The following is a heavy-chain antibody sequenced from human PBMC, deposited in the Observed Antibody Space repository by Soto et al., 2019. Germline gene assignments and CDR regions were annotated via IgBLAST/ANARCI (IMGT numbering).Heavy chain of an antibody. D-gene: IGHD3-22*01. CDR3: ARELNTESSAYYSFAF. Sequence: QVQLVQSGPEVKMPGASVKVSCKTSGYIFTAYGLAWLRQAPGQRPKWMGWVSTNDDRTNYAQKFQGRVTMTTDRSTTTTSMELRSLRPDDTAVYYCARELNTESSAYYSFAFWGQGTLVTVSS. CDR2: VSTNDDRT. J-gene: IGHJ4*02. CDR1: GYIFTAYG. V-gene: IGHV1-18*01.